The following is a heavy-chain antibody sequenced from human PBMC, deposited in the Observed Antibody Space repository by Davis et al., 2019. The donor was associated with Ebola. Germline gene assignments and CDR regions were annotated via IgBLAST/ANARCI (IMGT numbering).Heavy chain of an antibody. V-gene: IGHV3-30*18. Sequence: PGGSLRLSCAASGFTLSSYDMYWVRQAPGKGLEWVATISFDGRNKYYTDSVKGRFTISTDNSRNTMYLQMNSLRADDTALYYCAKGTAMIVGVSNWFDPWVQGTLVTVSS. CDR1: GFTLSSYD. CDR3: AKGTAMIVGVSNWFDP. D-gene: IGHD3-22*01. J-gene: IGHJ5*02. CDR2: ISFDGRNK.